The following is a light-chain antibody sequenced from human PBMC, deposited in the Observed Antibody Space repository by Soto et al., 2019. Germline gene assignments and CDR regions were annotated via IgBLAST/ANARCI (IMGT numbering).Light chain of an antibody. V-gene: IGKV3-15*01. J-gene: IGKJ1*01. CDR2: GAS. CDR1: QSISDT. Sequence: IVMTQAPATLSVSPGGRATLSCRASQSISDTLAWYQQKPGQAPRLLIYGASRRATGFPARFSGSWSGTDFTLTISSLQSEDFAVYCWQQYDNWPWTFGQGTKVDI. CDR3: QQYDNWPWT.